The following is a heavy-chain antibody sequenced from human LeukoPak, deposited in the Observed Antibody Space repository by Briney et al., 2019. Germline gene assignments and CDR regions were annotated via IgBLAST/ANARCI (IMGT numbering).Heavy chain of an antibody. J-gene: IGHJ6*02. Sequence: PGGSLRLSCAASGFTFSSYAMHWVRQAPGKGLEWVALISYDGSNKYDAGSVKGRFTISRDNSKNTLYLQMNSLRAEDTAVYYCARGTGGRVATISYYYCGRDVGGQGTTVTVSS. CDR3: ARGTGGRVATISYYYCGRDV. D-gene: IGHD5-12*01. CDR1: GFTFSSYA. V-gene: IGHV3-30-3*01. CDR2: ISYDGSNK.